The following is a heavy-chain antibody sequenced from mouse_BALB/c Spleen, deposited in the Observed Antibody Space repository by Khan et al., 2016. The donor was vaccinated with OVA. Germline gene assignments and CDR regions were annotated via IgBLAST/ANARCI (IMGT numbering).Heavy chain of an antibody. J-gene: IGHJ3*01. V-gene: IGHV1S135*01. Sequence: QQSGPELVKPGASVKVSCKASGYAFTSYSLYWVKQSHGKSLEWIGYIDPYNGGTSYNQKFKGKATLTVDKSSTSAYMHLNSLTSEDSAVYYCARGGYGGFAYWGQGTLVTVSA. CDR2: IDPYNGGT. D-gene: IGHD2-14*01. CDR3: ARGGYGGFAY. CDR1: GYAFTSYS.